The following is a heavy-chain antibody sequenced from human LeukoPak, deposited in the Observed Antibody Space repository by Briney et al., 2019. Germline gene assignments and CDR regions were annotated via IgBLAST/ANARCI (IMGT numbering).Heavy chain of an antibody. CDR2: INPNRGGT. D-gene: IGHD2-2*01. CDR1: GYTFTGYY. CDR3: ARVHIVVVPALGY. J-gene: IGHJ4*02. Sequence: GASVKVSCKASGYTFTGYYMHGGRQAPGQGLEGMGWINPNRGGTNYAQKFQGRVTMTRDTSISTAYMELSRLRSDDTAVYYCARVHIVVVPALGYWGQGTLVTVSS. V-gene: IGHV1-2*02.